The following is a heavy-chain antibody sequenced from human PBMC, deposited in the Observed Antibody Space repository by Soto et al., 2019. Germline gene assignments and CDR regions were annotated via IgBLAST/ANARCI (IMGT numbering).Heavy chain of an antibody. CDR3: ARAYSSRWYLYN. D-gene: IGHD6-13*01. CDR1: GFTVSSNY. J-gene: IGHJ3*01. Sequence: GGSLRLSCAASGFTVSSNYMSWVRQAPGKGLEWVSVIYSGGSTYYADSVKGRFTISRDNSKNTLYLQMNSLRAEDTAVYYCARAYSSRWYLYNWGQGTMVTVSS. CDR2: IYSGGST. V-gene: IGHV3-53*01.